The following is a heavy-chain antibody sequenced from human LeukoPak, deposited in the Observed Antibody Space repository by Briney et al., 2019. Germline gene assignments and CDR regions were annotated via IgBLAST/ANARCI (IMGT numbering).Heavy chain of an antibody. CDR3: ARDFCSGGSCYSSYYYGMDV. CDR1: GFTFSSYS. Sequence: GGSLRLSCAASGFTFSSYSMNWVRQAPGKGLEWVSSISSSSSYIYYADSVKGRFTISRDNAKNSLYLQMNSLRAEDTAVYYCARDFCSGGSCYSSYYYGMDVWGQGTTVTVSS. CDR2: ISSSSSYI. J-gene: IGHJ6*02. D-gene: IGHD2-15*01. V-gene: IGHV3-21*01.